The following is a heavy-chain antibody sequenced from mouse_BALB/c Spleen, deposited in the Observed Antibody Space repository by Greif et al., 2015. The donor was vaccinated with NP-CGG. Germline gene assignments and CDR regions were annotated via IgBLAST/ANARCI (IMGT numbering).Heavy chain of an antibody. V-gene: IGHV14-3*02. Sequence: VTLKVCGAELVKPGASVKLSCTASGFNIKDTYMHWVKQRPEQGLEWIGRIDPANGNTKYDPKFQGKATITADTSSNTAYLQLSSLTSEDTTVYYCARSGYYGSSYWYFDVWGAGTTVTVSS. CDR3: ARSGYYGSSYWYFDV. CDR1: GFNIKDTY. D-gene: IGHD1-1*01. CDR2: IDPANGNT. J-gene: IGHJ1*01.